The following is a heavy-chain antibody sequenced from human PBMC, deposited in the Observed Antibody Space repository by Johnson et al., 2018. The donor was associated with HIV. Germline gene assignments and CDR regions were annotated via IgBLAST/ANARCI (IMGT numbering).Heavy chain of an antibody. Sequence: VQLVESGGDWVQPGGSLRLSCAASGFTFSIYDMHWVRQPTGKGLEWVSAIGTAGDTYSPGSVKGRFTISRDNTKNSLYLQMNSLRAGDTAVYYCARRNGDMHAFDIWGQGTMVTVSS. CDR2: IGTAGDT. CDR1: GFTFSIYD. J-gene: IGHJ3*02. V-gene: IGHV3-13*01. D-gene: IGHD2-15*01. CDR3: ARRNGDMHAFDI.